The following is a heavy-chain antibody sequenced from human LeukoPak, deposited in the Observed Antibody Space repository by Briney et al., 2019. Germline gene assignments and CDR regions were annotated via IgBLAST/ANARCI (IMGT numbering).Heavy chain of an antibody. CDR1: GFTFSSYE. CDR3: ARDRNYYYYGMDV. J-gene: IGHJ6*04. V-gene: IGHV3-48*03. Sequence: PGGSLRLSCAASGFTFSSYEMNWVRQAPGQGLEWVSYISSSGSTIYYADSVKGRFTISRDNAKNSLYLQMNSLRAEDTAVYYCARDRNYYYYGMDVWGKGTTVTVSS. CDR2: ISSSGSTI.